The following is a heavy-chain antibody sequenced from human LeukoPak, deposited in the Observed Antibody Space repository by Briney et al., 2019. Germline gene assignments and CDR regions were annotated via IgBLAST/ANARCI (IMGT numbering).Heavy chain of an antibody. V-gene: IGHV1-2*02. D-gene: IGHD1-26*01. Sequence: GASVKVSCKASGYSFTGYYMHWVRQPPGQGLEWMGWINPNSGGTNYAQKLQGRVTMTRDTSISTAYMELSRRRSDDTAVYYCASGGGSYYPPDCWGQGTLVTVSS. J-gene: IGHJ4*02. CDR3: ASGGGSYYPPDC. CDR1: GYSFTGYY. CDR2: INPNSGGT.